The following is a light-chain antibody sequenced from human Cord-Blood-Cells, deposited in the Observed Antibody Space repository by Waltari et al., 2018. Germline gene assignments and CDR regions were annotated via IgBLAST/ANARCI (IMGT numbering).Light chain of an antibody. CDR1: SSDVGGYND. V-gene: IGLV2-14*01. J-gene: IGLJ1*01. CDR2: EVS. Sequence: QSALTQPASVSGSPGQSLTISCTGTSSDVGGYNDVSWYQQHPGKAPKLMIYEVSNRPSGVSNRFSGSKSGNTASLTISGLQAEDEADYYCSSYTSSSTYVFGTGTKVTVL. CDR3: SSYTSSSTYV.